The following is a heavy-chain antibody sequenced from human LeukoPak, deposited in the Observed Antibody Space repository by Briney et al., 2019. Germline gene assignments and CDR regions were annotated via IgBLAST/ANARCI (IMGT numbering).Heavy chain of an antibody. CDR1: GFTFSKYG. J-gene: IGHJ5*02. Sequence: PGGSLRLSCAASGFTFSKYGMSWVRQAPGKGLEWVSAIRGSGGSTYYADSVKGRFTISRDNSKNTLYLQMDSLRVEDTAVYYCANRSSFISGYYYNWFDPWGQGTLVTVSS. D-gene: IGHD3-22*01. CDR2: IRGSGGST. V-gene: IGHV3-23*01. CDR3: ANRSSFISGYYYNWFDP.